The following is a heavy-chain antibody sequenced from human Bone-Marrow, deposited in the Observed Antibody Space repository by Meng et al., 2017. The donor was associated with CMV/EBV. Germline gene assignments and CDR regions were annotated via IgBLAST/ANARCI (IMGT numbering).Heavy chain of an antibody. Sequence: KVSCKGSGYSFTSYWIGWVRQMPGKGLEWMGIIYPGDSDTRYSPSFQGQVTISADKSISTAYLQWSSLKASDTAMYYCARSQGLPAASHYYYYYGMDVWGQGTTVTVYS. V-gene: IGHV5-51*01. CDR3: ARSQGLPAASHYYYYYGMDV. D-gene: IGHD2-2*01. CDR2: IYPGDSDT. CDR1: GYSFTSYW. J-gene: IGHJ6*01.